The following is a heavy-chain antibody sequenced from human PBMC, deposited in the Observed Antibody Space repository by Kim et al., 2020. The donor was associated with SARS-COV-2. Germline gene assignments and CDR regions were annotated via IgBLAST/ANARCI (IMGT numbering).Heavy chain of an antibody. D-gene: IGHD1-1*01. CDR3: ARSFSDNLAAYNSHFHMDV. CDR2: IDWDDAT. V-gene: IGHV2-70*17. Sequence: SGPTLVNPTQTLTLTCSVSGFSLMSSGMSVSWFRQPPGKALEWLARIDWDDATFYSTSLQTRLSIATDTSKDQVILTMTTLDPADTGTYYCARSFSDNLAAYNSHFHMDVWGKGTPVLVSS. J-gene: IGHJ6*03. CDR1: GFSLMSSGMS.